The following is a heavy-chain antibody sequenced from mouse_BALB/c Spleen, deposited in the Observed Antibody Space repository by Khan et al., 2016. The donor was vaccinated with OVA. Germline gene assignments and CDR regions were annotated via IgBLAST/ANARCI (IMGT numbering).Heavy chain of an antibody. D-gene: IGHD1-2*01. CDR2: ISYSGST. CDR3: AKTARIKY. V-gene: IGHV3-2*02. J-gene: IGHJ2*01. Sequence: EVQLQESGPGLVKPSQSLSLTCTVTGYSITSGYGWNWIRKFPGNQLEWMGYISYSGSTNYNPSLKSRTSITRDTSTNQFFLQLNSVTTEDTATYYCAKTARIKYWGQGTTLTVSS. CDR1: GYSITSGYG.